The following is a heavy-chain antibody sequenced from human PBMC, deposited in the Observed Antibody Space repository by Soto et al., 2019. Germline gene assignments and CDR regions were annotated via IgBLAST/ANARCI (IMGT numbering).Heavy chain of an antibody. CDR2: IYPGDSDT. CDR3: ARHVAGAPGTRDEAFDI. Sequence: GESLKISCQGSGYTFTTYWIGWVRQMPGKGLEWMGIIYPGDSDTKYSPSFQGQVTISPVKSISTAYLQWSSLKASDTAMYYCARHVAGAPGTRDEAFDIWGQGTMVTVSS. J-gene: IGHJ3*02. CDR1: GYTFTTYW. D-gene: IGHD1-1*01. V-gene: IGHV5-51*01.